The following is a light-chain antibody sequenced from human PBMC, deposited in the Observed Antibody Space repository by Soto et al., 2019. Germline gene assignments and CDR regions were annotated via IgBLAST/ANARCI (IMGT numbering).Light chain of an antibody. CDR1: QSISSY. J-gene: IGKJ5*01. V-gene: IGKV1-39*01. CDR3: QQSYKTPSIT. Sequence: DIQTTESQSSPSASVGERVTIPFQASQSISSYLNWYQQKPGKAPKLLVYTASTLQSGVPSRFSGSGSGTDFTLTITSLQPEDFAVYYCQQSYKTPSITFGQGARLEIK. CDR2: TAS.